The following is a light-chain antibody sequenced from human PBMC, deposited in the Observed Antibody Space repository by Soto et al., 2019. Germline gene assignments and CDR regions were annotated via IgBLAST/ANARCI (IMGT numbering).Light chain of an antibody. CDR3: SSYTAISARV. CDR1: NSDLGAYDY. J-gene: IGLJ1*01. Sequence: QSALTQPASVSGSPGQSITITYTGTNSDLGAYDYVSWYQQHPGKAPRLLIYEVFNRPSGVSDRFSGSKSANTASLTISGLQADDEADYYCSSYTAISARVFGPGTKLTVL. V-gene: IGLV2-14*01. CDR2: EVF.